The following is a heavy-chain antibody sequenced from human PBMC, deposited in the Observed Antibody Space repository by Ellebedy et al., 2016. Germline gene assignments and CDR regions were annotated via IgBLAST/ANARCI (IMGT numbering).Heavy chain of an antibody. Sequence: GGSLRLSXAASGFTFSTYAMSWVRQAPGKGLEWVSVIGGSGGSTYYADSVKGRFTISRDNSKNTLFLQMNSLRAEDTAVYYCAKRLGSSTSYYGHWGQGTLVTVSS. CDR1: GFTFSTYA. J-gene: IGHJ4*02. D-gene: IGHD2-2*01. CDR3: AKRLGSSTSYYGH. V-gene: IGHV3-23*01. CDR2: IGGSGGST.